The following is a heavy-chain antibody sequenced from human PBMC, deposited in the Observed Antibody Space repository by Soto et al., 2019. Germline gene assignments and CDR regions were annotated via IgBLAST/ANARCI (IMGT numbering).Heavy chain of an antibody. V-gene: IGHV3-23*01. J-gene: IGHJ4*02. Sequence: PGGSLRLSCAASGFTFSSYAMSWVRQAPGKGLEWVSAISGSGGSTYYADSVKGRFTISRDNSKNTLYLQMNSLRAEDTAVYYCSTSSRDYYDSSGRGPYFDYWGQGTLVTVSS. D-gene: IGHD3-22*01. CDR3: STSSRDYYDSSGRGPYFDY. CDR1: GFTFSSYA. CDR2: ISGSGGST.